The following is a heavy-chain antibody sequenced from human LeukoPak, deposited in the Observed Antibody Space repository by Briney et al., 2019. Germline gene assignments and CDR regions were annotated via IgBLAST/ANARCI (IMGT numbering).Heavy chain of an antibody. V-gene: IGHV3-11*04. CDR1: GFSFSDFY. Sequence: GSLRLSCVASGFSFSDFYMSWIRQAPGKGLEWVSYISSSSSSVYYAGSVKGRFTISRDNAKNSLYLQMNSLRAEDTAVYYCARPPYNSGWYYFDYWGQGTLVTVSS. J-gene: IGHJ4*02. D-gene: IGHD6-19*01. CDR2: ISSSSSSV. CDR3: ARPPYNSGWYYFDY.